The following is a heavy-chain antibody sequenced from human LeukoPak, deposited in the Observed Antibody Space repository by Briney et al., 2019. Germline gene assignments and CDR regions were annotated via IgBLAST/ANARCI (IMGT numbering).Heavy chain of an antibody. V-gene: IGHV3-23*01. CDR3: AKGGGMWFGESTT. Sequence: GGSLRLSCAASGFTFSSYAMSWVRQAPGKGLEWVSAISGSGGSTYYADSVKGRFTISRDNPKNTLYLQMNSLRAEDTAVYYCAKGGGMWFGESTTWGQGTLVTVSS. J-gene: IGHJ5*02. CDR1: GFTFSSYA. CDR2: ISGSGGST. D-gene: IGHD3-10*01.